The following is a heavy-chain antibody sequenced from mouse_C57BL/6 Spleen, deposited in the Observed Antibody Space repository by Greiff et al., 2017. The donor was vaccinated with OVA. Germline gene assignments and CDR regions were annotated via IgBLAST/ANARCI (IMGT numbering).Heavy chain of an antibody. V-gene: IGHV1-47*01. D-gene: IGHD2-4*01. CDR1: GYTFTTYP. Sequence: VKLMESGAELVKPGASVKMSCKASGYTFTTYPIEWMKQNHGKSLEWIGNFHPYNDDTKYNEKFKGKATLTVEKSSSTVYLELSRLTSDDSAVYYCARGLRQKNYFDYWGQGTTLTVSS. CDR3: ARGLRQKNYFDY. CDR2: FHPYNDDT. J-gene: IGHJ2*01.